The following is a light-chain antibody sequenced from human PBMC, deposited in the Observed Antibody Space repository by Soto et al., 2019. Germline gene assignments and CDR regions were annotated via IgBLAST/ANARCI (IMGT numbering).Light chain of an antibody. CDR2: DAS. CDR1: QSVSSY. Sequence: EIWLTQSPATLSLSPGERATLSCGASQSVSSYLAWYQKKPGKAPRLLIYDASNRATGIPARLSGSGYGTDLTITISSIQTEDFEVYYCQQRSNWPLTFGGGTKVDIK. V-gene: IGKV3-11*01. J-gene: IGKJ4*01. CDR3: QQRSNWPLT.